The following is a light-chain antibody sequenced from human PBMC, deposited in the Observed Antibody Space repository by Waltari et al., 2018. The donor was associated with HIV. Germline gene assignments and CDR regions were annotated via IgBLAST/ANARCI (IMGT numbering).Light chain of an antibody. Sequence: NFMLTQPHSVSESPGKTVTISCTGSSGSIGTNSVPWYQQRPGSAPTTVIYEDNRRPSGVPDRFSGSIDSSSNSASLTISGLKTEDEADYYCQSYDSTNHVVFGGGTKLTVL. CDR1: SGSIGTNS. CDR3: QSYDSTNHVV. CDR2: EDN. J-gene: IGLJ2*01. V-gene: IGLV6-57*02.